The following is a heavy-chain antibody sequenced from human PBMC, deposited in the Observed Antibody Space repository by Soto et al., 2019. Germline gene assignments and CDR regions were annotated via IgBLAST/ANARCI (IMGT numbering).Heavy chain of an antibody. Sequence: GGSLRLSCAASGFSFSTYGMQWVRQAPGKGLEWVAEIWYDGSNDFYSDSVKGRFTISRDNARNTLFLQMNSLRAEDTAMYYCGRGYNYADYWGQGTQVTVSS. D-gene: IGHD5-18*01. V-gene: IGHV3-33*01. CDR3: GRGYNYADY. CDR2: IWYDGSND. CDR1: GFSFSTYG. J-gene: IGHJ4*02.